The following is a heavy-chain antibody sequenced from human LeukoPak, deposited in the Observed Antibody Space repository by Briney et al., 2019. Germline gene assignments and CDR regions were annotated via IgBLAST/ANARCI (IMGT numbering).Heavy chain of an antibody. CDR3: ARDDGGQGDY. D-gene: IGHD2-15*01. CDR1: GFTFSDHY. CDR2: SKNKANSYIT. Sequence: GGSLRLSCAASGFTFSDHYMDWVRQAPGKGLEWVGRSKNKANSYITQYAAFAQGRFTISRDDSKNSLYLQINSLKTEDTAVYYCARDDGGQGDYWGQGTLVTVSS. J-gene: IGHJ4*02. V-gene: IGHV3-72*01.